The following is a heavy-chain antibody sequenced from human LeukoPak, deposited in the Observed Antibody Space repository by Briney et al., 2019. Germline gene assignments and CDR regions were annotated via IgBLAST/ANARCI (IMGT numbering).Heavy chain of an antibody. CDR1: GGSINSGTFY. CDR2: MYYDGSS. V-gene: IGHV4-39*01. CDR3: ARRSDSGSDDGEDYFDY. D-gene: IGHD1-26*01. Sequence: PSETLSLTCTVSGGSINSGTFYWGWIRQPPGKGLEWIGSMYYDGSSYYNPSLKSRVTTSVDTSKNQSSLKLTSVTAADTAVYFCARRSDSGSDDGEDYFDYWGQGTLVTVSS. J-gene: IGHJ4*02.